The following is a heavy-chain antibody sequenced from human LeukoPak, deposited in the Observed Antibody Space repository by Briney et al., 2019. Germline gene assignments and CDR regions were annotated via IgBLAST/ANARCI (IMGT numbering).Heavy chain of an antibody. CDR1: GGSFSGYY. Sequence: SETLSLTCAVYGGSFSGYYWSWIRQPPGKGLEWIGYIYYSGSTYYNPSLKSRVTISVDTSKNQFSLKLSSVTAADTAVYYCARDHGDYWGQGTLVTVSS. CDR3: ARDHGDY. J-gene: IGHJ4*02. V-gene: IGHV4-34*09. CDR2: IYYSGST.